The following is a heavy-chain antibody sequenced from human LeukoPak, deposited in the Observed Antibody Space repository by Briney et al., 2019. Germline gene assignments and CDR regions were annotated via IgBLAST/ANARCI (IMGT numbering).Heavy chain of an antibody. CDR1: GGSFSGYC. Sequence: SETLSLTCAVYGGSFSGYCWSWIRQPPGKGLEWIGEINHSGITNYNPSLKSRVTISVDTSKNQFSLKLSSVTAADTAVYYCARGLRRSHYYGSGSYYRGSYYFDYWGRGTLVTVSS. J-gene: IGHJ4*02. CDR3: ARGLRRSHYYGSGSYYRGSYYFDY. D-gene: IGHD3-10*01. V-gene: IGHV4-34*01. CDR2: INHSGIT.